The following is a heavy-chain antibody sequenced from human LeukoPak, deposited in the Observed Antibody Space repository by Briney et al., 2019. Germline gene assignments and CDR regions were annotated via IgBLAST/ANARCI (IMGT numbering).Heavy chain of an antibody. CDR3: ARAAYEYYYYMDV. CDR1: GGSISSYY. Sequence: PSETLSLTCTVSGGSISSYYWSWIRQPPGKGLEWIGYIYYSGSTNYNPSLKSRVTISVDTSKNQFSLKLSSVTAADTAAYYCARAAYEYYYYMDVWGKGTTVTISS. V-gene: IGHV4-59*01. CDR2: IYYSGST. J-gene: IGHJ6*03. D-gene: IGHD5-12*01.